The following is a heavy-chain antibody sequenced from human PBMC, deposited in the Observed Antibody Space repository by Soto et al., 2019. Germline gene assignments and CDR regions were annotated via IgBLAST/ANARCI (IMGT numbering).Heavy chain of an antibody. CDR2: ISSSSSDI. Sequence: VESGGGLVQPGGSLRLSCVASGFTFSSYSMNWVRQAPGKGLEWVSYISSSSSDIYYADSVKGRFTVSRDNAKNSLSLQMNSLRDEDTAVYYCASGVAAADYYFDYWGQGTLVTVSS. CDR1: GFTFSSYS. V-gene: IGHV3-48*02. D-gene: IGHD6-13*01. CDR3: ASGVAAADYYFDY. J-gene: IGHJ4*02.